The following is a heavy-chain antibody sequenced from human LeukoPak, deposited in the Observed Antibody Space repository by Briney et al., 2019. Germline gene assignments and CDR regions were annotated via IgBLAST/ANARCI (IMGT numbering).Heavy chain of an antibody. CDR1: GGSISSGGYY. D-gene: IGHD6-25*01. Sequence: TSETLSLTCTVSGGSISSGGYYWSWIRQHPGKGLEWIGYIYYSGSTYYNPSLKSRVTISVDTSKNQFSLKLSSVTAADTAVYYCARMNSGWTIDYWGQGTLVTVSS. V-gene: IGHV4-31*03. CDR2: IYYSGST. J-gene: IGHJ4*02. CDR3: ARMNSGWTIDY.